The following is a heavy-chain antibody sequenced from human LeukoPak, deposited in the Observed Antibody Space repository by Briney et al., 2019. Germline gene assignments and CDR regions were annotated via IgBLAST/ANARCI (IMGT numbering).Heavy chain of an antibody. CDR1: GYTFTGYH. J-gene: IGHJ4*02. CDR3: ARVMKRSEFDY. V-gene: IGHV1-2*06. CDR2: INPNSGDT. Sequence: ASVKVSCKASGYTFTGYHIHWVRQAPGQGLEWMGRINPNSGDTNFAQKFQGRVTMTRDTSITTAYMELSSLRPDDTAVYYCARVMKRSEFDYWGQGTLVTVSS.